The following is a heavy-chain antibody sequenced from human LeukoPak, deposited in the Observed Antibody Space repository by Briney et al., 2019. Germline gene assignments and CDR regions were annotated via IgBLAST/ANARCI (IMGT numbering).Heavy chain of an antibody. CDR2: VSGSGGNT. CDR1: RFNLGTYA. Sequence: GGSLRLSCEASRFNLGTYAMSWVRQAPGKGLEWVSGVSGSGGNTYYADSVKGRFTISRDNSRNTVFLQMNSLRAEDTALYYCAREEGGYFDYWGQGTLVTVSS. J-gene: IGHJ4*02. D-gene: IGHD3-16*01. V-gene: IGHV3-23*01. CDR3: AREEGGYFDY.